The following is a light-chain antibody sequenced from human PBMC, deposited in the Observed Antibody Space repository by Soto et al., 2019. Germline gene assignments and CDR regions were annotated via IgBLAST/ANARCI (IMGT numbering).Light chain of an antibody. CDR1: ESVLYSSNNKNS. CDR2: WAS. J-gene: IGKJ1*01. Sequence: DIVMTESRDSLAVSVXXXXXIEXXXSESVLYSSNNKNSLAWYQQKPGQPPKLLIYWASTRESGVPDRFSGSGSGTDFTLTISSLQAEDVAVYYCQQYYSTPTFGQGTKVDIK. V-gene: IGKV4-1*01. CDR3: QQYYSTPT.